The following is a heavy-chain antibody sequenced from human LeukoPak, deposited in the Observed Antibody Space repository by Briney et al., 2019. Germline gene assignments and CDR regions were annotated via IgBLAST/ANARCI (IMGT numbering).Heavy chain of an antibody. CDR1: GFTFYMYA. Sequence: GGSLTLSCQASGFTFYMYAMSWVRQAPGKGLEWVASMCGTAGCTFYPDSGKGRFTISRDNSKNVLYLRMNSLTAEDTAIYYCAKDRPNFHENSGHYYRRDGDSWGQGTLVTVSS. CDR2: MCGTAGCT. V-gene: IGHV3-23*01. CDR3: AKDRPNFHENSGHYYRRDGDS. D-gene: IGHD3-22*01. J-gene: IGHJ5*01.